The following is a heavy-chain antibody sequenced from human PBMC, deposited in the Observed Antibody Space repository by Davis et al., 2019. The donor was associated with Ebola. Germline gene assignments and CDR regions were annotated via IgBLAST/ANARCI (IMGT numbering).Heavy chain of an antibody. D-gene: IGHD2-8*01. CDR1: GFTFNNFW. CDR3: AKDLDIVLTPSSYFES. J-gene: IGHJ4*02. Sequence: GESLKISCAASGFTFNNFWMHWVRQVPGKGLVWVSRINSDGTTTGYADSVKCRFTISRDNSKNTVYLQMNSMRAEDTAVYYCAKDLDIVLTPSSYFESWGQGTLVTVSS. V-gene: IGHV3-74*01. CDR2: INSDGTTT.